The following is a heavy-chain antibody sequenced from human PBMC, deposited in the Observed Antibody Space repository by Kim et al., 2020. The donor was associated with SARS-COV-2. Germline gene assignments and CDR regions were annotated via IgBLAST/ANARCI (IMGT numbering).Heavy chain of an antibody. D-gene: IGHD6-13*01. CDR3: ARDGILSYTSSWDY. CDR2: IKEDGSVK. CDR1: GFTFRSYW. Sequence: GGSLRLSCGVYGFTFRSYWMSWVRQAPGKGLEWVANIKEDGSVKQYVDSVKGRFTISRDNARNSLYLQMSSLRADDTAVYYCARDGILSYTSSWDYWGPGALGTV. V-gene: IGHV3-7*03. J-gene: IGHJ4*02.